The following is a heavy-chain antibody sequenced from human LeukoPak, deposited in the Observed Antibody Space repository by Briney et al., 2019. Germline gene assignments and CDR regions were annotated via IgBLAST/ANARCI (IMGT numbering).Heavy chain of an antibody. V-gene: IGHV1-69*13. CDR3: ARDSTDPGSTNYYYGMDV. J-gene: IGHJ6*02. D-gene: IGHD2-2*01. CDR1: GGTFSSYA. CDR2: IIPIFGTA. Sequence: PGASVKVSCKASGGTFSSYAISWVRQAPGQGLEWMGGIIPIFGTANYAQKFQGRVTITADESTSTACMELSSLRSEDTAVYYCARDSTDPGSTNYYYGMDVWGQGTTVTVSS.